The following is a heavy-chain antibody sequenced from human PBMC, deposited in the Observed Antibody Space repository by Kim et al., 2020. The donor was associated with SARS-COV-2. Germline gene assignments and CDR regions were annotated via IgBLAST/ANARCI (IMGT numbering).Heavy chain of an antibody. D-gene: IGHD3-3*01. CDR3: ARLRAYDFHYYYGMDV. Sequence: SETLSLTCAVYGGSFSGYYWSWIRQPPGKGLEWIGEINHSGSTNYNPSLKSRVTISVDTSKNQFSLKLSSVTAADTAVYYCARLRAYDFHYYYGMDVWGQGTTVTVSS. CDR1: GGSFSGYY. J-gene: IGHJ6*02. V-gene: IGHV4-34*01. CDR2: INHSGST.